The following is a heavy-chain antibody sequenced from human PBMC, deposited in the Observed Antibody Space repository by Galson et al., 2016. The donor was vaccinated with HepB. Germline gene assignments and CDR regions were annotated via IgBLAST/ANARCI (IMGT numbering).Heavy chain of an antibody. CDR3: ARPPGIAVGNLPTYFDY. V-gene: IGHV3-30-3*01. CDR1: GFTFSTYA. J-gene: IGHJ4*02. D-gene: IGHD6-19*01. CDR2: ISYDGSNK. Sequence: SLRLSCAASGFTFSTYAIHWVRQAPGKGLEWVAVISYDGSNKNYADSVKGRFTISRDNSRNTLYLQMNSLRVEDTAVYYCARPPGIAVGNLPTYFDYWGQGTLVTVSS.